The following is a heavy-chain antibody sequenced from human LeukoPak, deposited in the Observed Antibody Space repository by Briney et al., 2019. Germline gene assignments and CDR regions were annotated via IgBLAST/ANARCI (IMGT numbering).Heavy chain of an antibody. V-gene: IGHV3-21*01. J-gene: IGHJ3*02. CDR1: GFTFSSYS. Sequence: PGGSLRLSCAASGFTFSSYSVNWVRQAPGKGLEWVSSISERSSYIYYADSTKGRFTISRDNAKNSLYLQMNSLRAEDTAVYYCARSTRRQNDAFDIWGLGTVVTVSS. CDR3: ARSTRRQNDAFDI. CDR2: ISERSSYI.